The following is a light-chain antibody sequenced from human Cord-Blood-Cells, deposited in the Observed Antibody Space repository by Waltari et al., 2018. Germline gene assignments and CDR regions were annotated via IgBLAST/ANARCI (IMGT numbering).Light chain of an antibody. CDR1: QSVSSSY. V-gene: IGKV3-20*01. J-gene: IGKJ2*01. Sequence: EIVLTQSQATLSLSPGERAHLSCRASQSVSSSYLAWYQQKPGQAPRLLIYGASSRATGIPDRFSGSGSGTDFTLTISRLEPEDFAVYYCQQYGSSPYTFGQGTKLEIK. CDR2: GAS. CDR3: QQYGSSPYT.